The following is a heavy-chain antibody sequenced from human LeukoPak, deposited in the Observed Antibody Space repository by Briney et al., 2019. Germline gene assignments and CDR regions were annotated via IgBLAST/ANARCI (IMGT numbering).Heavy chain of an antibody. J-gene: IGHJ4*02. CDR2: ISGSGGST. Sequence: PGGSLRLSCAASGFTFSSYGMHWVRQAPGKGLEWVSAISGSGGSTYYADSVKGRFTISRDNSKNTLYLQMNSLRAEDTAVYYCAKGTIFGVVIPLGYWGQGTLVTVSS. D-gene: IGHD3-3*01. V-gene: IGHV3-23*01. CDR3: AKGTIFGVVIPLGY. CDR1: GFTFSSYG.